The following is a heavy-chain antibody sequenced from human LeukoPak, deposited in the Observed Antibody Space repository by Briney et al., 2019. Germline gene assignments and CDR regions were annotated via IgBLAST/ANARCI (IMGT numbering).Heavy chain of an antibody. D-gene: IGHD5-24*01. CDR3: AKKRRDRYNPFDY. CDR1: GFTFSRYA. Sequence: GGSLRLSCAASGFTFSRYAMSWVRQAPGKGLEWVCGMSSSGESPYYADSVKGRFTTSRDNSKNTLYLEINSLRAEDTAVYYCAKKRRDRYNPFDYLGQGTLVIVSS. CDR2: MSSSGESP. V-gene: IGHV3-23*01. J-gene: IGHJ4*02.